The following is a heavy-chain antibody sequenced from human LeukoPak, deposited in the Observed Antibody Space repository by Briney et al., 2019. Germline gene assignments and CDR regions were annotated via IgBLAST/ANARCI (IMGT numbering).Heavy chain of an antibody. D-gene: IGHD3-10*01. J-gene: IGHJ4*02. Sequence: SGPTLVKPPQTLTLTCTFSGFSLRTRGMRVSWIRQPPGKALEWLARIDWDDDKFYSTSLKTRLTISKDTSKNQVVLTMTNMDPVDTATYYCARTESGSGYDYWGQGTLVTVSS. CDR3: ARTESGSGYDY. V-gene: IGHV2-70*04. CDR2: IDWDDDK. CDR1: GFSLRTRGMR.